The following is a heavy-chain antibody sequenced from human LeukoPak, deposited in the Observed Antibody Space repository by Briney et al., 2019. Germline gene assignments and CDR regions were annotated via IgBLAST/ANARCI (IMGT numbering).Heavy chain of an antibody. CDR3: SRVPIVLVPPSTGWFDP. J-gene: IGHJ5*02. D-gene: IGHD2-2*01. V-gene: IGHV4-59*11. Sequence: SETLSLTCTVSGDPIGSHDWSWIRQPPGKGLGWIGSISSTGTTNYNPSLKSRVSFSVDSSKNQFSLRLTSVTAADTAVYYCSRVPIVLVPPSTGWFDPWGQGTLVTVSS. CDR1: GDPIGSHD. CDR2: ISSTGTT.